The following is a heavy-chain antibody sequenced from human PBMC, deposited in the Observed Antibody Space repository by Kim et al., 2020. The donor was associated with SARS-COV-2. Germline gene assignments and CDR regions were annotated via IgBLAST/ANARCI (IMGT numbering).Heavy chain of an antibody. J-gene: IGHJ2*01. Sequence: SETLSLTCAVSGGSISSGGYSWSWIRQPPGKGLEWIGYIYHSGSTYYNPSLKSRVTISVDRSKNQFSLKLSSVTAADTAVYYCARLSDRAMITFGGAGSGYFDLWGRGTLVTVSS. CDR2: IYHSGST. V-gene: IGHV4-30-2*01. CDR3: ARLSDRAMITFGGAGSGYFDL. CDR1: GGSISSGGYS. D-gene: IGHD3-16*01.